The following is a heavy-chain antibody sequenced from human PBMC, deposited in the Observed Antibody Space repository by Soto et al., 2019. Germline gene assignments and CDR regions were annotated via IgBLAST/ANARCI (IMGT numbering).Heavy chain of an antibody. V-gene: IGHV3-33*01. CDR1: GFTLSSYG. Sequence: QVQLVESGGGVVQPGRSLRLSCAASGFTLSSYGMHWVRQAPGKGLEWVAVIWYDGDKKYYADSVKVRFTISRDESKNTVYLHMSSLRGEDTGVYYCARGSAGSESVVVVPAIDFYSFDTWFQGTLVSVSS. J-gene: IGHJ4*02. CDR3: ARGSAGSESVVVVPAIDFYSFDT. D-gene: IGHD2-15*01. CDR2: IWYDGDKK.